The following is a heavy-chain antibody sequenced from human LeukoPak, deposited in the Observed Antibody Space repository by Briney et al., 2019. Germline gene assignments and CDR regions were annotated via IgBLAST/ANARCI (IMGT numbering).Heavy chain of an antibody. CDR2: INHSGST. Sequence: SETLSLTCAVYGGSFSGYYWTWIRQPPGKGLEWIGEINHSGSTNYYPSLKSRVTISVDTSKNQFSLKLSSVTAADTAVYYCAREEWFDPWGQGTLVTVSS. CDR1: GGSFSGYY. V-gene: IGHV4-34*01. J-gene: IGHJ5*02. CDR3: AREEWFDP.